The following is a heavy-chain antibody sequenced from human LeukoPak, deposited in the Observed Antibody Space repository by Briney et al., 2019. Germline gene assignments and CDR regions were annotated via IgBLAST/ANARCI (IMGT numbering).Heavy chain of an antibody. Sequence: GGSLRLSCAASGFTFSDYYMSWIRQAPGKGLEWVSYISSSYTIYYADSVKGRFTISRDNAKNSLYLQLNSLRAEDTAVYYCARDILMRDWGQGTLATVSS. J-gene: IGHJ4*02. V-gene: IGHV3-11*01. D-gene: IGHD2-8*01. CDR2: ISSSYTI. CDR1: GFTFSDYY. CDR3: ARDILMRD.